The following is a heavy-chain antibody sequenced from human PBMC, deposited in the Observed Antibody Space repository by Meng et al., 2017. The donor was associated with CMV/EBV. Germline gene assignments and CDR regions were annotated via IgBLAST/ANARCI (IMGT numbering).Heavy chain of an antibody. J-gene: IGHJ4*02. CDR2: ISSSGSTI. CDR1: GFTFSDYY. Sequence: GESLKISCAASGFTFSDYYMSWIRQAPGKGLEWVSYISSSGSTIYYADSVKGRFTISRDNTKNSLYLQMSSLRAEDTAVYYCARDRYSSGSDYWGQGTLVTVSS. V-gene: IGHV3-11*04. D-gene: IGHD6-19*01. CDR3: ARDRYSSGSDY.